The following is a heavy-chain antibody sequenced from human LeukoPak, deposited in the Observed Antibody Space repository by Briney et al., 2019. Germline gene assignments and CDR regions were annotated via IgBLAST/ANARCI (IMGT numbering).Heavy chain of an antibody. V-gene: IGHV1-8*01. CDR2: MNPNSGNT. CDR1: GYTFTSCD. CDR3: TKGSSGRRDK. D-gene: IGHD6-19*01. Sequence: ASVKVSCKASGYTFTSCDINWVRQATGQGLEWKGWMNPNSGNTGYGQSFQGRITMTRDISISTAYMELCNLTSEDMAIYYCTKGSSGRRDKWGQGTLVSVSA. J-gene: IGHJ4*02.